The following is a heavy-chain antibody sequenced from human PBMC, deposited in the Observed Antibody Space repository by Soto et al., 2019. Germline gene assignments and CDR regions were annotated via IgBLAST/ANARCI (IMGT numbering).Heavy chain of an antibody. J-gene: IGHJ4*02. CDR1: GFTFSTYA. CDR2: ITGSCSST. V-gene: IGHV3-23*01. Sequence: EVQLLDSGGGLVQPGGSLRLSCAASGFTFSTYAMSWVRQAPGKGLEWVSTITGSCSSTYYADSVKGRFTISRDNSKNTLSLQMNSLRAEDTAVYYCAKDLYGDYGGVDYWGQGTLVTVSS. D-gene: IGHD4-17*01. CDR3: AKDLYGDYGGVDY.